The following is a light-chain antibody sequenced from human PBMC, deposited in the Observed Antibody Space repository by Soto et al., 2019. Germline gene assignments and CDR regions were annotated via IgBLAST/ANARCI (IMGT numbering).Light chain of an antibody. CDR2: DAS. J-gene: IGKJ5*01. CDR3: QQRSNWPPIT. Sequence: IVLTQSPATLSLSPGERATLSCRASQSVTSSLVWYQQKPGQAPRLLIYDASNRATGIPARFSGSGSGTDFTLTIGSLEPEDSAVYYCQQRSNWPPITFGQGNDWRL. CDR1: QSVTSS. V-gene: IGKV3-11*01.